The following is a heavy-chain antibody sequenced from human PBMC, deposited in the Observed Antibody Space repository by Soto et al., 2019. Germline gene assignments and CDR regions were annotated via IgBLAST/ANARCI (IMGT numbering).Heavy chain of an antibody. CDR2: ISGSGGST. V-gene: IGHV3-23*01. CDR1: GFTFSSYG. D-gene: IGHD3-22*01. Sequence: EVQLLESGGGLVQPGGSLRLSCATSGFTFSSYGMSWVRQAPGKGLEWVSVISGSGGSTYYADSVKGRFTIARDNSRNTRYLQMKSLRVEDTAVYYCAKDRYFDSRGIDYWGQGTVVTVSS. J-gene: IGHJ4*02. CDR3: AKDRYFDSRGIDY.